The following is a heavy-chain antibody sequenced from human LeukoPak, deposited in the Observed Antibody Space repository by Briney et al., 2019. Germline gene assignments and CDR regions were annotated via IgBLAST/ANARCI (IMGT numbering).Heavy chain of an antibody. J-gene: IGHJ6*03. CDR1: GGSISSGGYY. CDR2: IYTSGST. Sequence: SETLSLTCTVSGGSISSGGYYWSWIRQPAGKGLEWIGRIYTSGSTNYNPSLKSRVTMSVDTSSNHFYLEMRSVTAADTAVYYCARGLGDYYYYDMDVWGKGTTVTVSS. CDR3: ARGLGDYYYYDMDV. D-gene: IGHD4-17*01. V-gene: IGHV4-61*02.